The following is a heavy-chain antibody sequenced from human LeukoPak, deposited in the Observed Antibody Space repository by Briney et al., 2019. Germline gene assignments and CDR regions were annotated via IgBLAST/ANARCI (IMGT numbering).Heavy chain of an antibody. CDR3: ARFGYVAAVDV. CDR2: INPAGSET. J-gene: IGHJ4*02. CDR1: GFSFSAYW. D-gene: IGHD2-15*01. V-gene: IGHV3-7*01. Sequence: GGSLRHSCAASGFSFSAYWMTWVRQAPGTGLEWVANINPAGSETYYVDPVKGRFSISRDNAKNLVYLQMNSLRAEDTAVYHCARFGYVAAVDVWGQGTPVTVSS.